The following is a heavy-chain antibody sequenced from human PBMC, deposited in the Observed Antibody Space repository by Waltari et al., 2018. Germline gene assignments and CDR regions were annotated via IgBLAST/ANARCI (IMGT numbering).Heavy chain of an antibody. CDR1: GYTFTGSY. V-gene: IGHV1-2*02. CDR3: ARNVNAFWSGLAFDY. D-gene: IGHD3-3*01. CDR2: SNPNRGGT. Sequence: QVQLVQSGAEVKKPGASVKVSCKASGYTFTGSYMHCVRQAPGQGLEWMGWSNPNRGGTNYAQKFQGRVTMTRDTSISTAYMELSRLRSDDTAVYYCARNVNAFWSGLAFDYWGQGTLVTVSS. J-gene: IGHJ4*02.